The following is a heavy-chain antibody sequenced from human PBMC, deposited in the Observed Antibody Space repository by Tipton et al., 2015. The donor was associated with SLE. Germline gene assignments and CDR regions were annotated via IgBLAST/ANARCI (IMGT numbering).Heavy chain of an antibody. J-gene: IGHJ4*02. V-gene: IGHV4-31*03. CDR2: IYNSGSA. CDR1: GGSISSGGYY. CDR3: ASLGDRGGVVT. D-gene: IGHD3-3*01. Sequence: TLSLTCTVSGGSISSGGYYWTWIRQLPGEGLEWIGYIYNSGSAHYNASLKSRLTISVDTSKNQFSLTLSSVTAADTAVYYCASLGDRGGVVTWGQGTLVTVSS.